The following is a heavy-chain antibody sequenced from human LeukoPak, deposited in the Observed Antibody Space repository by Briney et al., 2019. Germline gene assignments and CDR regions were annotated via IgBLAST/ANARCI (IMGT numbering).Heavy chain of an antibody. J-gene: IGHJ4*02. D-gene: IGHD4-17*01. CDR2: ISYDGDYQ. Sequence: PGGSLRLSCAASGFTFTNYSIHWVRQAPGRGLEWVAVISYDGDYQYYADSVKGRLTISRDNSKNTLYLQMNSLRPEDTAVYYCARDSYDYGDYGNSFDYWGQGTLVTVSS. V-gene: IGHV3-30*04. CDR1: GFTFTNYS. CDR3: ARDSYDYGDYGNSFDY.